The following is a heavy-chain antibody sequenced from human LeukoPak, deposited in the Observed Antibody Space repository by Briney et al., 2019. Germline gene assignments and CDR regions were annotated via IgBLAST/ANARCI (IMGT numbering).Heavy chain of an antibody. CDR2: IRYDGSNK. Sequence: PGGSLRLSCAASGFTFNSYGMHWVRQAPGKGLEWVAFIRYDGSNKYYADSVKGRFTISRDNSKNTLYLQMNSLRAEDTAVYYCAKDVAHSGWTHALFDYWGQGTLVTVSS. V-gene: IGHV3-30*02. CDR3: AKDVAHSGWTHALFDY. D-gene: IGHD5-12*01. J-gene: IGHJ4*02. CDR1: GFTFNSYG.